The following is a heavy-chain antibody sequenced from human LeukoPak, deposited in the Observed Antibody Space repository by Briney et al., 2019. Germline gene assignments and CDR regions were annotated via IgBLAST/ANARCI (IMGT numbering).Heavy chain of an antibody. V-gene: IGHV3-48*03. CDR2: ISSSGSTI. D-gene: IGHD6-6*01. J-gene: IGHJ5*02. Sequence: GGSLRLSCAASGFTFSSYEMNWVRQAPGKGLEWVSYISSSGSTIYYADSVKGRFTISRDNAKNSLYLQMNSLRAEDTAVYYCARDRSSSSARDGAYNWFDPWGQGTLVTVSS. CDR1: GFTFSSYE. CDR3: ARDRSSSSARDGAYNWFDP.